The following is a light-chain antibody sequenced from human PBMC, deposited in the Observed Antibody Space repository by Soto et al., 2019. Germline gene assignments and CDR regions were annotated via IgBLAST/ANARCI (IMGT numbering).Light chain of an antibody. CDR3: QQYNNWPPT. J-gene: IGKJ1*01. Sequence: EIVMTQSPATLSVSPGERATLSCRASQSVSGNLAWYQQKPGQAPRLLIYGASTRATGIPARFSGSGSGTECTLTISSLQSEDFAVYYYQQYNNWPPTFGQGTKVEIK. V-gene: IGKV3D-15*01. CDR2: GAS. CDR1: QSVSGN.